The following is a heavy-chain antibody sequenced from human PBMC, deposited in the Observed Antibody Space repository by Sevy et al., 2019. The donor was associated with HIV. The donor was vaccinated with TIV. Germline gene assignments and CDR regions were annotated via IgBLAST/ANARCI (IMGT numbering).Heavy chain of an antibody. V-gene: IGHV4-4*02. CDR1: GGYISSSNW. D-gene: IGHD6-13*01. Sequence: SETLSLTCAVSGGYISSSNWWSWVRQPPGKGLEWIGEIYHSGSTNYNPSLKSRVTISVDKSKNQFSLKLSSVTAADTAVYYCAREYSSSWYDYWGQGALVTVSS. CDR3: AREYSSSWYDY. CDR2: IYHSGST. J-gene: IGHJ4*02.